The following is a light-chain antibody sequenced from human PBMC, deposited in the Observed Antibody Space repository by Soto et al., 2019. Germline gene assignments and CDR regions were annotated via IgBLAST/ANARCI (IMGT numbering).Light chain of an antibody. V-gene: IGKV1-5*03. CDR1: QSISSW. CDR2: KAS. CDR3: QQRSNWPLT. Sequence: DIQVTQSPSTLSASVGGRVTITCRASQSISSWLAWYQQKPGKAPRLLIYKASNLESGVPARFSGSGSGTDFTLTISSLEPEDFAVYYCQQRSNWPLTFGGGTKVDIK. J-gene: IGKJ4*01.